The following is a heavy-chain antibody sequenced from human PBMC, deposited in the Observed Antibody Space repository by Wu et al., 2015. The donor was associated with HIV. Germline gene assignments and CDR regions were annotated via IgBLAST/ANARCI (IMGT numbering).Heavy chain of an antibody. D-gene: IGHD6-19*01. CDR2: TNVNTGGT. V-gene: IGHV1-2*02. CDR3: ARDPQEVSGWYTH. CDR1: GYTFIDYY. Sequence: QVQLVQSGPEVRKPGASVMVSCKASGYTFIDYYMYWVRQAPGQGLEWMGWTNVNTGGTNYAPKFQGRVTMTRDTSISTAYMELSRLTSDDTAVYYCARDPQEVSGWYTHWGQGTLVTVSS. J-gene: IGHJ4*02.